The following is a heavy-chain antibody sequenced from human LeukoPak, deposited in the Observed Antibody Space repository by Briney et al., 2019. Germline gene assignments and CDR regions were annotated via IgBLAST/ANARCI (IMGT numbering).Heavy chain of an antibody. Sequence: SGPALVKPPQTLTLTRTFSGFSLSTSGMCVSWIRQPPGKALEWLARIDWDDDKYYSTSLKTRLTISKDTSKNQVVLTMTNMDPVDTATYYCARILPSSGWYYFDYWGQGTLVTVSS. D-gene: IGHD6-19*01. CDR3: ARILPSSGWYYFDY. CDR1: GFSLSTSGMC. V-gene: IGHV2-70*11. J-gene: IGHJ4*02. CDR2: IDWDDDK.